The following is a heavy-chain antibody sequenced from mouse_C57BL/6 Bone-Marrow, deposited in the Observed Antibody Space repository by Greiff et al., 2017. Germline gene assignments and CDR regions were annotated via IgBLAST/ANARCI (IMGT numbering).Heavy chain of an antibody. CDR1: GFSLTSYG. CDR3: ARNGGLAVVAFDY. Sequence: QVQLQQSGPGLAQPSQSLSITCTVSGFSLTSYGVHWVRQSPGKGLEWLGVIWSGGSTDYNAAFISRLSIRKNDSKSQVIFKMNSLQAKDTAIYYCARNGGLAVVAFDYWGQGTTLTVSS. CDR2: IWSGGST. D-gene: IGHD1-1*01. V-gene: IGHV2-2*02. J-gene: IGHJ2*01.